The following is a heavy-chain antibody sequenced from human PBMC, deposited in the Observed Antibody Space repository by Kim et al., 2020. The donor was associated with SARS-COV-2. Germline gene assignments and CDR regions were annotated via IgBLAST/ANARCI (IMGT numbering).Heavy chain of an antibody. D-gene: IGHD6-19*01. CDR3: ARGSGWAFDY. CDR1: GYTFINYV. CDR2: ISIGHDDT. Sequence: ASFNFSFNSSGYTFINYVMHWVRQAPGQRLEWMGLISIGHDDTKYSQKFRGRVTITRDTTASTAYMELSGLRSEDTAVYYCARGSGWAFDYWGQGTLVTVAS. V-gene: IGHV1-3*04. J-gene: IGHJ4*02.